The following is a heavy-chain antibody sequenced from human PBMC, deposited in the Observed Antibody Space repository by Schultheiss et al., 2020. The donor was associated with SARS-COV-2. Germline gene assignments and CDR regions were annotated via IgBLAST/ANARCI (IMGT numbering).Heavy chain of an antibody. J-gene: IGHJ3*02. CDR3: ALGLVVNGRGAFDI. CDR2: ISYDGRNK. Sequence: GGSLRLSCAASGFTFSSYWMSWVRQAPGKGLEWVAVISYDGRNKYYADSVKGRFTISRDNAKNSLYLQMNSLRDEDTAVYYCALGLVVNGRGAFDIWGQGTMVTVSS. CDR1: GFTFSSYW. V-gene: IGHV3-30*03. D-gene: IGHD2-15*01.